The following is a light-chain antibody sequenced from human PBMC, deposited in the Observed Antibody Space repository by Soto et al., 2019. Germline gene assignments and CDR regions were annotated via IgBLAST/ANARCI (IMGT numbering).Light chain of an antibody. V-gene: IGKV3-20*01. CDR1: QSVNSNY. J-gene: IGKJ2*01. CDR3: QQYGTSLYT. Sequence: EIVLTQSPGTLSLSPGERATLSCRASQSVNSNYLVWYHHKPGQAPRLLIYGASSRATGIPDRFSGSGSGTDFTLTISRLEPGDFALYYCQQYGTSLYTFGQGTKLEIK. CDR2: GAS.